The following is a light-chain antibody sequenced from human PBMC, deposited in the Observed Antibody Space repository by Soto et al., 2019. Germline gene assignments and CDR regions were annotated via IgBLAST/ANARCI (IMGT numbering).Light chain of an antibody. CDR2: DAS. CDR1: QSAISN. CDR3: QQRSNWPPMYT. Sequence: EIVMTQSPATLSVSPGERVTLSCRASQSAISNLAWYQQKPGQTPRLLVYDASTRATDIPARFSGSGSGTDFTLTISSLLSEDFAVYYCQQRSNWPPMYTFGQGTKVDIK. V-gene: IGKV3-15*01. J-gene: IGKJ2*01.